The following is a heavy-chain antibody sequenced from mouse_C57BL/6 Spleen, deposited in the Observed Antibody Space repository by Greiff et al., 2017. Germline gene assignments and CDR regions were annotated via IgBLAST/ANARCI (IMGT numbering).Heavy chain of an antibody. CDR1: GYTFTDYY. J-gene: IGHJ4*01. D-gene: IGHD1-1*02. CDR3: ARGWEGDYYAMDY. CDR2: IYPGSGNT. V-gene: IGHV1-76*01. Sequence: QVQLKQSGAELVRPGASVKLSCKASGYTFTDYYINWVKQRPGQGLEWIARIYPGSGNTYYNEKFKGKATLTAEKSSSTAYMQLSSLTSEDSAVYVCARGWEGDYYAMDYWGQGTSVTVSS.